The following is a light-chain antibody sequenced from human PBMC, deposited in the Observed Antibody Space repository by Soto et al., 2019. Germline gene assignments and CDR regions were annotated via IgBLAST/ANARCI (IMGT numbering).Light chain of an antibody. Sequence: EIVLTPSPDTLSVSPGERATLSCRASQSVSSYLAWYQQKPGQAPRLLIYDASNRATGIPARFSGGGSGTDFTLTISSLEPEDFAVYYCQPRSNWPSFTFGPGTKVDI. V-gene: IGKV3-11*01. CDR1: QSVSSY. J-gene: IGKJ3*01. CDR3: QPRSNWPSFT. CDR2: DAS.